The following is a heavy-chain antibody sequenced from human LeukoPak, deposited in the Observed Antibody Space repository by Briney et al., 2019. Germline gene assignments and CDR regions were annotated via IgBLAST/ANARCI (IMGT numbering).Heavy chain of an antibody. Sequence: SQTLSLTCTVSGGSISSGGYYWSCIRQHPGKGLEWIGYIYYSGSTYYNPSLKSRVTISVDTSKNQFSLKLSSVTAADTAVYYCARGPHDYGDYGVDYWGQGTLVTVSS. CDR3: ARGPHDYGDYGVDY. CDR2: IYYSGST. J-gene: IGHJ4*02. D-gene: IGHD4-17*01. V-gene: IGHV4-31*03. CDR1: GGSISSGGYY.